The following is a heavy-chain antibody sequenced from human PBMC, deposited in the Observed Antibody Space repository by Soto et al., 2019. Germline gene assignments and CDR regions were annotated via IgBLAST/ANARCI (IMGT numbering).Heavy chain of an antibody. CDR3: ARAGRHSLGFDY. J-gene: IGHJ4*02. CDR1: GYSISSGYY. CDR2: IYHSGST. V-gene: IGHV4-38-2*01. D-gene: IGHD3-16*01. Sequence: SETLSLTCAVSGYSISSGYYWGWIRQSPGKGLEWIGSIYHSGSTYYNPSLKSRVTISVDTSKNQFSLKLSSVTAADTAVYYCARAGRHSLGFDYWGQGTLVT.